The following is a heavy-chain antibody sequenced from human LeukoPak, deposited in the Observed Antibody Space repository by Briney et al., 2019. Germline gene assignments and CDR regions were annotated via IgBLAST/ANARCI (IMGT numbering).Heavy chain of an antibody. D-gene: IGHD6-19*01. J-gene: IGHJ4*02. CDR2: ISSSGSTI. V-gene: IGHV3-48*03. CDR3: ARVEQWLPTGDY. Sequence: TGGSLRLSCAASGFTFSSYEMNWVRQAPGKGLEWVSYISSSGSTIYYADSVKGRFTISRGNAKNSLYLQMNSLRAEDTAVYYCARVEQWLPTGDYWGQGTLVTVSS. CDR1: GFTFSSYE.